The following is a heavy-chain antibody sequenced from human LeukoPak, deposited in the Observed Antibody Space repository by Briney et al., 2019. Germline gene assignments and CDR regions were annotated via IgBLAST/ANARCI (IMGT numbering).Heavy chain of an antibody. V-gene: IGHV4-39*01. D-gene: IGHD1-26*01. Sequence: PSETLSLTCTVSGDSISSHSYFWGWILQPPGKGLEWIGSFYYSGNTYYNPSLKSRVTISGDTSKRQFSLKLSSVTAADTAVYYCARLLGGSFYFDYWGQGALVTVSS. CDR3: ARLLGGSFYFDY. CDR2: FYYSGNT. CDR1: GDSISSHSYF. J-gene: IGHJ4*02.